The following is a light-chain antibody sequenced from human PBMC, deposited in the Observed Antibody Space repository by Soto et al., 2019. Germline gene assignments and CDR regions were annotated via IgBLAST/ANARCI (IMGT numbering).Light chain of an antibody. V-gene: IGKV1-5*01. J-gene: IGKJ1*01. CDR2: DAS. CDR3: QQYNSYSRT. Sequence: DIQMTQSPSTLSASVGDRVTITCRASQSISSWLAWYQQKPGKAPKLLIYDASSLEGGVPSRFSGSGSGTEFTLTISSLQPDDFATYYCQQYNSYSRTFGQGTKVE. CDR1: QSISSW.